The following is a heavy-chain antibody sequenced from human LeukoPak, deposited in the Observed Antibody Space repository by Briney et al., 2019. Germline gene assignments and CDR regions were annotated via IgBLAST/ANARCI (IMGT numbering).Heavy chain of an antibody. CDR3: AKGYSSSWYLDY. Sequence: PGGSLRLSCAPSGFTFSSSAMSSVRHAPGGWLECVSAISGSGDNTYYADSVKGRFTISRDNSKNTLYLQMNSLRAEDTAVYYCAKGYSSSWYLDYWGQGTLVTVSS. CDR2: ISGSGDNT. D-gene: IGHD6-13*01. J-gene: IGHJ4*02. CDR1: GFTFSSSA. V-gene: IGHV3-23*01.